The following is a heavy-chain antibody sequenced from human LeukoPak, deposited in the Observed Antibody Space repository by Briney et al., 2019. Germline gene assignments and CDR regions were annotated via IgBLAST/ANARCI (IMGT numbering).Heavy chain of an antibody. Sequence: GGSLRLSCAASGFTFSGSAMHWVRQAPGKGLEWVSYITLSSSNIYYADSVKGRFTISRDNAKNSLYLQMNSLRAEDTAVYYCAREPTYSSSWYTSCDYWGQGTLVTVSS. CDR1: GFTFSGSA. J-gene: IGHJ4*02. V-gene: IGHV3-48*01. D-gene: IGHD6-13*01. CDR3: AREPTYSSSWYTSCDY. CDR2: ITLSSSNI.